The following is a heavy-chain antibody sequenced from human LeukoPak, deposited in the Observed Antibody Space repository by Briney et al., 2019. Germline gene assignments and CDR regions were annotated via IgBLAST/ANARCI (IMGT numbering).Heavy chain of an antibody. J-gene: IGHJ5*02. CDR1: GVSISSYY. CDR3: ARDPSGSFFNWFDP. D-gene: IGHD1-26*01. Sequence: SETLSLTCTVSGVSISSYYWSWIRQPPGKGLEWIGYVYYNGGTNYNPSLKSRVTISVDTSKNQFSLKLRSVTAADTALYYCARDPSGSFFNWFDPWGQGTLVTVSS. V-gene: IGHV4-59*01. CDR2: VYYNGGT.